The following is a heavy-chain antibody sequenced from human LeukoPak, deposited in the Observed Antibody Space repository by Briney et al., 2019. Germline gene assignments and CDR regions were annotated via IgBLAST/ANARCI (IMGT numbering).Heavy chain of an antibody. V-gene: IGHV3-30*18. Sequence: GGSLRLSCIASGFIFRDYYMSWIRQAPGKGLEWVAVISYDGSNKYYADSVKGRFTISRDNSKNTLYLQMNSLRAEDTAVYYCAKGYWDYDSPGTAFDIWGQGTMVTVSS. J-gene: IGHJ3*02. CDR1: GFIFRDYY. CDR3: AKGYWDYDSPGTAFDI. D-gene: IGHD3-22*01. CDR2: ISYDGSNK.